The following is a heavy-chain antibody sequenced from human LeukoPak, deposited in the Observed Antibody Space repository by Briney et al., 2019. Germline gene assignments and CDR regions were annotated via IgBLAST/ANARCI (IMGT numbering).Heavy chain of an antibody. D-gene: IGHD3-10*01. CDR1: GDSVSSNSAA. J-gene: IGHJ4*02. V-gene: IGHV6-1*01. CDR2: TYYRSKWYN. CDR3: GEVPAGGWPRGYFVY. Sequence: SQTLSLTCAISGDSVSSNSAAWNWIRQSPSRGLEWLGRTYYRSKWYNDYAVSVKGRITINPDTSKNQFSLQLNSVTPEDTAVVYWGEVPAGGWPRGYFVYWARGPRVTVPS.